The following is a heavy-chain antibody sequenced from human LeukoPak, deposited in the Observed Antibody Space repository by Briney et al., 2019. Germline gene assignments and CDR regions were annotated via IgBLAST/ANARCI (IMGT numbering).Heavy chain of an antibody. CDR1: GFTFSSYW. CDR2: INSDGSST. CDR3: TSPVATAPLGY. V-gene: IGHV3-74*01. J-gene: IGHJ4*02. D-gene: IGHD6-13*01. Sequence: GGSLRLSCAASGFTFSSYWMHWVRQAPGKGLVWVSRINSDGSSTSCADSVKGRFTISRDNAKNTLYLQMNSLGAEDTAVYYCTSPVATAPLGYWGQGTLVTVSS.